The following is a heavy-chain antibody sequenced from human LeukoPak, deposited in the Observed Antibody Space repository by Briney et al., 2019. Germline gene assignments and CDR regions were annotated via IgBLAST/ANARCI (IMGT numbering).Heavy chain of an antibody. CDR1: GGSISSYY. J-gene: IGHJ5*01. CDR3: ASSATNNWLDY. V-gene: IGHV4-59*01. D-gene: IGHD6-25*01. CDR2: IHYRGST. Sequence: PSETLSLTCTVSGGSISSYYWSWIRQPPGKGLELIGYIHYRGSTNYNPSLKSRVTISVDTSKNQFSLKLTSVTAADTAVYYCASSATNNWLDYWGQGTLVTVAS.